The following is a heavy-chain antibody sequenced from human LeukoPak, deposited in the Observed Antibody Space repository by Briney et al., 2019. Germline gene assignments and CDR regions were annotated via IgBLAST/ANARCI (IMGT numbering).Heavy chain of an antibody. Sequence: ASVKVSCKASGYTFTSYGISWVRQAPGQGLEWMGWISAYNGNTNYAQKLQGRVTMTTDTSTSTAYMELRSLRSDDTAVYYCARDVPDPYDSSGYYCVFLGYYGMDVWGQGTTVTVSS. CDR1: GYTFTSYG. J-gene: IGHJ6*02. CDR3: ARDVPDPYDSSGYYCVFLGYYGMDV. D-gene: IGHD3-22*01. CDR2: ISAYNGNT. V-gene: IGHV1-18*01.